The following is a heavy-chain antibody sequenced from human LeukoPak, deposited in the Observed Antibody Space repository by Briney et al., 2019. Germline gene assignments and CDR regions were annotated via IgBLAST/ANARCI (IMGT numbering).Heavy chain of an antibody. J-gene: IGHJ4*02. CDR2: IYHSGST. CDR3: ARDAAAAAFFDY. D-gene: IGHD6-13*01. V-gene: IGHV4-38-2*02. Sequence: SETRSLTCTVSGNSISRGYYWGWIRQPPGKGREWIASIYHSGSTYYNPSLKSRVTISIDTSKNQFSLKLRSVTAADTAVYFCARDAAAAAFFDYWGQGTLVTVSS. CDR1: GNSISRGYY.